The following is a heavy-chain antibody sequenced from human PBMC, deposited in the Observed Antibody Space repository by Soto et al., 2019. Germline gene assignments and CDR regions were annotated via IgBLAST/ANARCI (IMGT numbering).Heavy chain of an antibody. CDR1: GGSITSYH. D-gene: IGHD1-26*01. CDR3: ARDMHAGFTHYLDP. J-gene: IGHJ5*02. Sequence: PSETLSLTCIVSGGSITSYHWCWIRKLPQKALEWITYTSYTTDTNYNPFFQSRVTISIEPSKNQVSLKMTSMTAADTAVYYCARDMHAGFTHYLDPWGQGTLVTAPQ. CDR2: TSYTTDT. V-gene: IGHV4-59*01.